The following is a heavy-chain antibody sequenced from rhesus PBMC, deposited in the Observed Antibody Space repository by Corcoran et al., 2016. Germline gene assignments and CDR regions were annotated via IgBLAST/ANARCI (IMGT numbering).Heavy chain of an antibody. V-gene: IGHV4-169*01. J-gene: IGHJ4*01. Sequence: QLQLQESGPGLVKPSETLAVTCAVSGGPISSYYWSWLRQPPGTGLEWIGRIYGSGSSTNYNPSLKSRVTMSVDTSKNQLSLKLSSMNAADTSVYYCARQGFGSSPEVGLSYFDYWGQGVLVTVSS. D-gene: IGHD4-29*01. CDR3: ARQGFGSSPEVGLSYFDY. CDR2: IYGSGSST. CDR1: GGPISSYY.